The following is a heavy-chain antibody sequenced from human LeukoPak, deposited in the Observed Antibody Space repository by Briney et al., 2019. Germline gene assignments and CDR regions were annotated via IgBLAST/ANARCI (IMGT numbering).Heavy chain of an antibody. Sequence: QPGGSLRLSCAASGLIFSSYSMNWVRQAPGKGLEWVSYISSSSSTIYYADSVKGRLTISRDNAKNSLFLQMNSLRAEDTAVYYCARDGGYDYWGQGTLVTVSS. V-gene: IGHV3-48*01. CDR3: ARDGGYDY. D-gene: IGHD3-16*01. CDR2: ISSSSSTI. CDR1: GLIFSSYS. J-gene: IGHJ4*02.